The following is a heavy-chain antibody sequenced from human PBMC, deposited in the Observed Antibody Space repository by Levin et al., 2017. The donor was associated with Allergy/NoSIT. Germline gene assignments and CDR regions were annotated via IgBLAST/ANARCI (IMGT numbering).Heavy chain of an antibody. J-gene: IGHJ3*02. D-gene: IGHD3-10*01. V-gene: IGHV1-18*04. CDR1: GYTFSSYS. CDR2: ISPYNGKT. CDR3: ARDRRGLLSLGELYSAFDI. Sequence: MAGGSLRLSCQASGYTFSSYSFGWVRQAPGQGLEWLGWISPYNGKTNSAQSFQGRLSMTTDTSTSTAYMELRSLRLDDTAVYYCARDRRGLLSLGELYSAFDIWGQGTTVTVSS.